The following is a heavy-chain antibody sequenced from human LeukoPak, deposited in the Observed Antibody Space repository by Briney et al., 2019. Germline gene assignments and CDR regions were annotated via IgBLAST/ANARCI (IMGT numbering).Heavy chain of an antibody. CDR2: INHSGST. J-gene: IGHJ4*02. CDR3: ARGRAGYCSSTRCYAGRVAY. D-gene: IGHD2-2*01. Sequence: SETLSLTCAVYGGSFSGYYWSWIRQPPGKGLEWSGEINHSGSTNYNPSLKSRVTISVDTSKNQFSLKLSSVTAAAPAVYYCARGRAGYCSSTRCYAGRVAYWGQGTLVTVSS. CDR1: GGSFSGYY. V-gene: IGHV4-34*01.